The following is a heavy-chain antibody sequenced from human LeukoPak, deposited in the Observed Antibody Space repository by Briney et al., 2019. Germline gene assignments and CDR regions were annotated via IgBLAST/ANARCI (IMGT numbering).Heavy chain of an antibody. Sequence: GGSLRLSCAASGFTFSSYNMNWVRQAPGKGLEWVSSISSSSSYIYYADSVKGRFTISRDNAKNSLYLQMNSLRAEDTAVYYCARAPHYRYNWFDPWGQGTLVTVSS. D-gene: IGHD4-11*01. J-gene: IGHJ5*02. CDR2: ISSSSSYI. CDR3: ARAPHYRYNWFDP. V-gene: IGHV3-21*01. CDR1: GFTFSSYN.